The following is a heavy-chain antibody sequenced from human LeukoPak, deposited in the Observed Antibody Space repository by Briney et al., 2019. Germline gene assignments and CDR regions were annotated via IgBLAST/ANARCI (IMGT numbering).Heavy chain of an antibody. CDR1: GGSFSGYY. V-gene: IGHV4-34*01. CDR2: INHSGST. D-gene: IGHD2-8*01. Sequence: SETLSLTCAVYGGSFSGYYWSWIRQPPGKGLEWIGEINHSGSTNYNPSLKSRVTISVDTSKNQFSLKLSSVTAADTAVYYCAREGLPDIVLMVYASAGYYFDYWGQGTLVTVSS. CDR3: AREGLPDIVLMVYASAGYYFDY. J-gene: IGHJ4*02.